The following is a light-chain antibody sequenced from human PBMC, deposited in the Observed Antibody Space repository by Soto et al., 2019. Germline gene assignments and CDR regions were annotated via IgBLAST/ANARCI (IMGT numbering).Light chain of an antibody. J-gene: IGLJ2*01. CDR1: SSDIGGYNY. Sequence: QSALTQPASVSGSPGQSITISCTGTSSDIGGYNYVSWYQQHPGKAPKLMIYDVSNRPSGVSIRFSGSKSGNTASLTISGLQAEDEADYYCSSYTTSSPVVFGGGTKLT. V-gene: IGLV2-14*03. CDR3: SSYTTSSPVV. CDR2: DVS.